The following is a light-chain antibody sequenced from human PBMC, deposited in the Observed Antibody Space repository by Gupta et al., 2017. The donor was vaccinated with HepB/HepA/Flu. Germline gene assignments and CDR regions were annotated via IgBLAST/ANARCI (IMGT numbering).Light chain of an antibody. CDR3: QQSYSTPRT. CDR2: AAS. CDR1: QSISSY. V-gene: IGKV1-39*01. Sequence: DIQITQSPSSLSASVGDRVTITCRASQSISSYLNWYQQKPGKAPKLLIYAASSLQSGVPSRFSGRGSGTDFTLTISSLQPEDFATYDCQQSYSTPRTCGQGTKLEIK. J-gene: IGKJ2*01.